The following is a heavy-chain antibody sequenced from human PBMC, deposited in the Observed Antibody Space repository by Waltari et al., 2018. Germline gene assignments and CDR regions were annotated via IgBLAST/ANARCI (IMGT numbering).Heavy chain of an antibody. CDR3: ARHDVVPVLRRGFDP. CDR2: IHYGGTT. J-gene: IGHJ5*02. Sequence: QVQLRESGPRLVKPSETLSLTCTVPGGSISGYYWSWIRQPPGKGLEWIGYIHYGGTTLYNPSLESRVTISVDTSKDQFSLRLRSVTATDTAVYYCARHDVVPVLRRGFDPWGQGTLVIVSS. V-gene: IGHV4-59*08. D-gene: IGHD2-2*01. CDR1: GGSISGYY.